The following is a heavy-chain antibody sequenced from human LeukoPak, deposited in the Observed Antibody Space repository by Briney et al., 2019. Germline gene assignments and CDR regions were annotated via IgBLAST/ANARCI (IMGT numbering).Heavy chain of an antibody. J-gene: IGHJ3*02. CDR1: GFSVSKNY. V-gene: IGHV3-53*01. Sequence: GGPLRLSCAASGFSVSKNYMNWVRQAPGKGLEWVSVIYSGGSTYHADPVKGRFTISRDNSKNTLYLHMNRLRAEDTAVYYCARGGILWELGFDIWGQGTMVTVSS. CDR2: IYSGGST. D-gene: IGHD1-26*01. CDR3: ARGGILWELGFDI.